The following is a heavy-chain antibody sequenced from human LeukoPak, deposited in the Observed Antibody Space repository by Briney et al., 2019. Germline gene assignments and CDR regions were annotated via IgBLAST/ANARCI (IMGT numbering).Heavy chain of an antibody. J-gene: IGHJ4*02. CDR3: ARSPRKDILTGYYSVFDY. D-gene: IGHD3-9*01. Sequence: GGSLRLSCAASGFTFSNYWMSWVRQAPGKGLEWVANIKQDGSEKYYVDSVKGRFTISRDNAKNSLYLQMNSLRAEDTAVYYCARSPRKDILTGYYSVFDYWGQGTLVTVSS. CDR2: IKQDGSEK. V-gene: IGHV3-7*01. CDR1: GFTFSNYW.